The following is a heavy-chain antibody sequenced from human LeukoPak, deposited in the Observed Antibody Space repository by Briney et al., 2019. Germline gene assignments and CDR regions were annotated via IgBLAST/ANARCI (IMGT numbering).Heavy chain of an antibody. D-gene: IGHD6-19*01. V-gene: IGHV3-53*01. CDR3: AKGAGIAVAFGNWFDP. CDR2: TYTGGNS. J-gene: IGHJ5*02. CDR1: GFTVSSIH. Sequence: PGGSLRLSCAASGFTVSSIHMVWVRQAPGKGLEWVSVTYTGGNSYYADSVKGRFIISRDISKNTLYLQMNSLRAEDTAVYYCAKGAGIAVAFGNWFDPWGQGTLVTVSS.